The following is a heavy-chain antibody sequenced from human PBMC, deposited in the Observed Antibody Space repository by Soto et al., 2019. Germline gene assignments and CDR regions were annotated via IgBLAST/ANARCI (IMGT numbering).Heavy chain of an antibody. J-gene: IGHJ6*02. D-gene: IGHD2-2*01. CDR3: AKSSGYCISTSCYYGMDV. CDR2: ISGSGGST. CDR1: GFTFSNYA. V-gene: IGHV3-23*01. Sequence: GGSLRLSCAASGFTFSNYAMSWVRQAPGKGLEWVSSISGSGGSTYYADSVKGRFTISRDNSKNTLYLQMNSLRAEDTAVYYCAKSSGYCISTSCYYGMDVWGQGT.